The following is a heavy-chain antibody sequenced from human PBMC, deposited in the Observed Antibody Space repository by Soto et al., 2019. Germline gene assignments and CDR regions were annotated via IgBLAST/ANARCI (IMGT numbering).Heavy chain of an antibody. V-gene: IGHV3-72*01. CDR2: SRNKAKSYST. Sequence: EVHLVESGGGLVTPGGSLTLSCAVSGLTFGDHYMEWVRQAPGKGLEWVARSRNKAKSYSTDFAASVKGRFTISRDESKNSLNLQMNSLMTEDTAVYYCSILEGAWGQGTLVTVSS. J-gene: IGHJ5*02. CDR1: GLTFGDHY. D-gene: IGHD2-21*01. CDR3: SILEGA.